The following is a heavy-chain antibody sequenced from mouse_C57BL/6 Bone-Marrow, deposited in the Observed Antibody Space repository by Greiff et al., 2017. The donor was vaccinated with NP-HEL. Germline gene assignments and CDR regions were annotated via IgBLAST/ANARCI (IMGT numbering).Heavy chain of an antibody. CDR3: ARSIYYDYADDPFYAMDY. J-gene: IGHJ4*01. V-gene: IGHV7-3*01. D-gene: IGHD2-4*01. Sequence: EVQLVESGGGLVQPGGSLSLSCAASGFTFTDYYMSWVRQPPGKALEWLGFIRNKANGNTTEYSVSVKGRFTISRDNSPRILYLQMNALIAEDSATYYCARSIYYDYADDPFYAMDYWGRGTSVTVSA. CDR1: GFTFTDYY. CDR2: IRNKANGNTT.